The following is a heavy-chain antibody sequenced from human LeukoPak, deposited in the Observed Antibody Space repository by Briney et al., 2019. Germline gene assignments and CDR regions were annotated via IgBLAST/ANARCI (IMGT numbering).Heavy chain of an antibody. CDR3: ARQDLFDY. Sequence: GGSLRLSCAASGFTFSSYWMHWVRQAPRKELVWVSRINSDGSSTTYADSVKGRFTISRDSAKNTLYLQMNSLRAEDTAVYYCARQDLFDYWGQGTLVTVSS. V-gene: IGHV3-74*01. CDR1: GFTFSSYW. CDR2: INSDGSST. J-gene: IGHJ4*02. D-gene: IGHD2-15*01.